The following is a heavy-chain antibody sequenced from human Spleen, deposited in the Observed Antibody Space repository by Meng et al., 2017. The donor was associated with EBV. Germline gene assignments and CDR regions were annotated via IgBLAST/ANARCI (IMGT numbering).Heavy chain of an antibody. CDR3: ATWWGKGYY. V-gene: IGHV4-34*02. D-gene: IGHD2-8*02. J-gene: IGHJ4*02. CDR2: INYSGST. CDR1: GSFSEYY. Sequence: VALQQRGAGLLKPSDTLSLSCDGYGSFSEYYWPWIRQPPGKGLEWIGEINYSGSTKYSPSLTSRLTISVDTSKNQFSLKMTSVTAADTAVYYCATWWGKGYYWGQETLVTVSS.